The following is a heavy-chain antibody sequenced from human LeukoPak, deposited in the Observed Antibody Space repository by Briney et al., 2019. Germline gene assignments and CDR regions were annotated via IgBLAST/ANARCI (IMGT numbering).Heavy chain of an antibody. CDR2: IYYSGST. CDR3: ASVERYFDWLYGAFDI. Sequence: SETLSLTCTVSGGSISSGGYYWSWIRQHPGKGLEWIGYIYYSGSTYYNPSHKSRVTISVDTSKNQFSLKLSSVTAADTAVYYCASVERYFDWLYGAFDIWGQGTMVTVSS. D-gene: IGHD3-9*01. CDR1: GGSISSGGYY. V-gene: IGHV4-31*03. J-gene: IGHJ3*02.